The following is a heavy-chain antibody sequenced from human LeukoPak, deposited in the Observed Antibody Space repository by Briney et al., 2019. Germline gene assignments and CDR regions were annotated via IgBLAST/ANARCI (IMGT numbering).Heavy chain of an antibody. D-gene: IGHD3-3*01. Sequence: KSSETLSLTCTVSDGSINTYSYYWSWIRQPPGKGLEWIGYIYTSGSTNYNPSLKSRVTISVDTSKNQFSLKLSSVTAADTAVYYCARVEAVYDFWSGPPNYYYYYMDVWGKGTTVTVSS. V-gene: IGHV4-4*09. CDR2: IYTSGST. CDR1: DGSINTYSYY. J-gene: IGHJ6*03. CDR3: ARVEAVYDFWSGPPNYYYYYMDV.